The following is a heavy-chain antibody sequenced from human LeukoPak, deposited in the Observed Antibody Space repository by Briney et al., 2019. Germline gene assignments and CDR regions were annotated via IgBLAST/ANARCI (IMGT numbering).Heavy chain of an antibody. CDR3: TTERDGYNSRLWDY. V-gene: IGHV3-15*07. CDR2: IKSKTDGGTI. CDR1: GFIFKNAW. J-gene: IGHJ4*02. Sequence: GGSLRLSCAASGFIFKNAWMNWVRQAPGKGPEWVGRIKSKTDGGTIDYAAPVKGRFTISRDDSKSTLYLQMNSLKTEDTAVYYCTTERDGYNSRLWDYWGQGTLVTVSS. D-gene: IGHD5-24*01.